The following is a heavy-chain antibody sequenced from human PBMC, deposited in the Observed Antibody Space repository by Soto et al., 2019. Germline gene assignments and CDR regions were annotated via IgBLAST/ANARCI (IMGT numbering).Heavy chain of an antibody. D-gene: IGHD3-22*01. CDR2: IKPDGSEK. CDR1: AFTLSSYW. V-gene: IGHV3-7*01. CDR3: ARDYEFGFDI. J-gene: IGHJ3*02. Sequence: EVQLVESGGGLVQPGGSLRLSCEASAFTLSSYWMSWVRQAPGKGLEWVANIKPDGSEKYYVDSVKGRFTISRDNTKNSLYLRMSTLRPEDTAIYYCARDYEFGFDIWGQGTLVTVSS.